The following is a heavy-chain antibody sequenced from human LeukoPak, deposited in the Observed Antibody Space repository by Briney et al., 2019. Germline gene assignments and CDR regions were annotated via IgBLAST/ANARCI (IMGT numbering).Heavy chain of an antibody. D-gene: IGHD4-11*01. CDR2: MNPNSGNT. CDR1: GYTFTSYV. J-gene: IGHJ4*02. V-gene: IGHV1-8*01. Sequence: ASVKVSCKASGYTFTSYVINWVRQATGQGLEWMGWMNPNSGNTGYAQKFQGRVTMTRNTSISTAYMELSSLRSEDTAVYYCARGPKKYRYYSNYVFGYWGQGTLVTVSS. CDR3: ARGPKKYRYYSNYVFGY.